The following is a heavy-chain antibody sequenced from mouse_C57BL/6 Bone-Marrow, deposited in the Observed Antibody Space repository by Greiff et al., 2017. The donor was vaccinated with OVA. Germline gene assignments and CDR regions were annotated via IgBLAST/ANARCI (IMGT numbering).Heavy chain of an antibody. CDR2: IDPSDSYT. Sequence: QSCKASGYTFTSYWMHWVKQRPGQGLEWIGEIDPSDSYTNYNQKFKGKSTLTVDKSSSTAYMQLSSLTSEDSAVYYCARSNWDCRYFDVWGTGTTVTVSS. D-gene: IGHD4-1*01. CDR1: GYTFTSYW. J-gene: IGHJ1*03. CDR3: ARSNWDCRYFDV. V-gene: IGHV1-69*01.